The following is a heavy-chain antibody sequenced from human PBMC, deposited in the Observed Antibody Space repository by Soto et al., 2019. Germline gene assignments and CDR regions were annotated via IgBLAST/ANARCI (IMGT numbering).Heavy chain of an antibody. D-gene: IGHD2-2*01. Sequence: QVQLQESGPGLVKPSQTLSLTCTVSGGSISSGDYFWSWIRQPPGKGLEWVGYIYDGGSTSYNPSLQSRVTISVDTSKNQFSLKLNSVTAADTAVYYCARYLPPDDIVVETGAPSRRYYGLDVWGQGTTVTVSS. V-gene: IGHV4-30-4*01. CDR3: ARYLPPDDIVVETGAPSRRYYGLDV. CDR2: IYDGGST. CDR1: GGSISSGDYF. J-gene: IGHJ6*02.